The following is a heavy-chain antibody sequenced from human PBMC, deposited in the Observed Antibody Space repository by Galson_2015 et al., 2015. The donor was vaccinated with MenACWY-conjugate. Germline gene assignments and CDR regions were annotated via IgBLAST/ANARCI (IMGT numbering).Heavy chain of an antibody. CDR3: ARDWPQYDFWSGFPPNDAFDI. CDR2: ISSSSSYT. V-gene: IGHV3-11*06. Sequence: SLRLSCAASGFTFSDYYMSWIRQAPGKGLEWVSYISSSSSYTNYADSVKGRFTISRDNAKNSLYLQMNSQRAEDTAVYYCARDWPQYDFWSGFPPNDAFDIWGQGTMVTVSS. CDR1: GFTFSDYY. D-gene: IGHD3-3*01. J-gene: IGHJ3*02.